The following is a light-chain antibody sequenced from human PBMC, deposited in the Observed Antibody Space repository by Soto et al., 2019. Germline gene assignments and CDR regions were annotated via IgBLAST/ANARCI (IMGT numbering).Light chain of an antibody. V-gene: IGLV2-18*01. CDR3: SLYNSISTYV. J-gene: IGLJ1*01. CDR2: EVN. Sequence: QSALTQPPSVSGSPGQSVTISCTGISSDIGSYNRVSWYQQPPGTGPKLMIYEVNNRPSGVSDRFSGSTSGNTASLTISGAQAEDEADYYCSLYNSISTYVFGTGTKGTVL. CDR1: SSDIGSYNR.